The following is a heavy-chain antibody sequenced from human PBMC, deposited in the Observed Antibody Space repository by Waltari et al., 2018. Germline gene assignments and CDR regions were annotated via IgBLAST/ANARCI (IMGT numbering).Heavy chain of an antibody. CDR3: ARDQGGITGTTDY. V-gene: IGHV3-7*01. CDR2: IKQDGSEK. CDR1: GFTFSSYW. J-gene: IGHJ4*02. D-gene: IGHD1-7*01. Sequence: EVQLVESGGGLVQPGGSLRLSCAASGFTFSSYWMSWVRRAPGKGLEWVANIKQDGSEKYYVDSVKGRFTISRDNAKNSLYLQMNSLRAEDTAVYYCARDQGGITGTTDYWGQGTLVTVSS.